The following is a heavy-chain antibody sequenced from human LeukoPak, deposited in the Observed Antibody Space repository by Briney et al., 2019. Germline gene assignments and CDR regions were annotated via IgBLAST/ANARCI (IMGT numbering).Heavy chain of an antibody. Sequence: GASVKVSCKASGSTFTSYRISCVRQAPGQGLEWMGWVSAYNGNTNYAQKLQGRVTMTTDTSTSTAYMELRTLRSDDTAVYYCARDPSSSFSWGDYWGQGTLVTVSS. V-gene: IGHV1-18*01. CDR3: ARDPSSSFSWGDY. D-gene: IGHD6-13*01. CDR1: GSTFTSYR. J-gene: IGHJ4*02. CDR2: VSAYNGNT.